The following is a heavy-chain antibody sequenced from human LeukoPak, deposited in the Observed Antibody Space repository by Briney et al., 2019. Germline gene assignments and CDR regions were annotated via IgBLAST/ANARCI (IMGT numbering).Heavy chain of an antibody. CDR2: IYSGGST. CDR3: ARASIAVAGYGMDV. CDR1: GFTFSKAW. V-gene: IGHV3-66*02. Sequence: GGSLRLSCAASGFTFSKAWMNWVRQAPGKGLEWVSVIYSGGSTYYADSVKGRFTISRDNSKNTLYLQMNSLRAEDTAVYYCARASIAVAGYGMDVWGQGTTVTVSS. D-gene: IGHD6-19*01. J-gene: IGHJ6*02.